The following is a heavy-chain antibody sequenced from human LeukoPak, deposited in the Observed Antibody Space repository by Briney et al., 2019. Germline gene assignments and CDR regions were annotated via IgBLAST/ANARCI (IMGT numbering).Heavy chain of an antibody. CDR3: ARESPLYDDLGLD. J-gene: IGHJ4*02. V-gene: IGHV4-38-2*02. CDR1: GYSISSGYY. Sequence: SSETLSLTCAVSGYSISSGYYWGWTRQPPGKGLEWIGSIYHSGSTYYNPSLKSRVTISVDTSKNQFSLKLSSVTAADTAVYYCARESPLYDDLGLDWGQGTLVTVSS. CDR2: IYHSGST. D-gene: IGHD5/OR15-5a*01.